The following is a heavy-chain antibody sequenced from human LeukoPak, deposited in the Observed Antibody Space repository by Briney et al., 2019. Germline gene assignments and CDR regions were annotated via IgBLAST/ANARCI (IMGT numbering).Heavy chain of an antibody. Sequence: GGSLRLSCAASGFTFSSYWMHWVRQAPGEGLVWVSRINSDGSSTSYADSVKGLFTISRDNAKNTLYLQMNSLRAEDTAVYYCARDGYSYGYYYYYYYMDVWGKGTTVTVSS. D-gene: IGHD5-18*01. V-gene: IGHV3-74*01. CDR2: INSDGSST. J-gene: IGHJ6*03. CDR3: ARDGYSYGYYYYYYYMDV. CDR1: GFTFSSYW.